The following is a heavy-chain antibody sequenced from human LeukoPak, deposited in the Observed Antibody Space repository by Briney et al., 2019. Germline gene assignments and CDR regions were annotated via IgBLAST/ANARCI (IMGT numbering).Heavy chain of an antibody. Sequence: SETLSLTCTVSGGSITSTIYYWGWIRQPPGKGLEWIGSIYYSGTTYYNPSLKSRVTISIDTSKNQFSLKLSSVTAADTAVYYCARGSIGEYTYGGAFDIWGQGTMVTVSS. J-gene: IGHJ3*02. D-gene: IGHD5-18*01. CDR2: IYYSGTT. V-gene: IGHV4-39*07. CDR3: ARGSIGEYTYGGAFDI. CDR1: GGSITSTIYY.